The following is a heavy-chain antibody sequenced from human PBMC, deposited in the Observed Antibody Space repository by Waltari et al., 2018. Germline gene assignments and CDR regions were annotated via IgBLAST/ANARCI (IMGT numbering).Heavy chain of an antibody. Sequence: QVQLVQSGAEVKKPGSSVKVSCKASGGTFSSYAISWVRQAPGQGLEWMGGSIPIFGTANYAKKFQGRVTITADESTSTAYMELSSLRSEDTAVYYCARGKYIVVVTAIPFPAFDIWGQGTMVTVSS. J-gene: IGHJ3*02. V-gene: IGHV1-69*01. CDR2: SIPIFGTA. CDR3: ARGKYIVVVTAIPFPAFDI. D-gene: IGHD2-21*02. CDR1: GGTFSSYA.